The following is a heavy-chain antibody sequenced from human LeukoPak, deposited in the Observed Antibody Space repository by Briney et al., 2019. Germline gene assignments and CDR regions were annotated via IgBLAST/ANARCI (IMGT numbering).Heavy chain of an antibody. J-gene: IGHJ4*02. V-gene: IGHV3-15*01. CDR3: TTSLTYYYDSSGYPFGY. CDR2: IKSKTDGGTT. Sequence: GGSLRLSCAASGFTFSNAWMSWVRQAPGKGLEWVGRIKSKTDGGTTDYAAPVKGRFTISRDDSKNTLYLQTNSLKTEDTAVYYCTTSLTYYYDSSGYPFGYWGQGTLVTVSS. D-gene: IGHD3-22*01. CDR1: GFTFSNAW.